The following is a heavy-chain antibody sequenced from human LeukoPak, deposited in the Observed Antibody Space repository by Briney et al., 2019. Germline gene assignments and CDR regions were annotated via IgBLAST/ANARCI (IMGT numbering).Heavy chain of an antibody. CDR3: ARERSYGLLNAFDI. CDR2: IIPIFGTA. Sequence: SVKVSCKASGGTFSSYAISWVRQAPGQGLEWMGGIIPIFGTANYAQKFQGRVTITADESTSTAYMELSSLRSDDTAVYYCARERSYGLLNAFDIWGQGTMVTVSS. J-gene: IGHJ3*02. D-gene: IGHD1-26*01. CDR1: GGTFSSYA. V-gene: IGHV1-69*01.